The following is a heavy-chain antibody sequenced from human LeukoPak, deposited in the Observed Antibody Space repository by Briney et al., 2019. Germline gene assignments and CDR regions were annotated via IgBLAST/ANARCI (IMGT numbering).Heavy chain of an antibody. CDR2: IKQDGSEK. J-gene: IGHJ4*02. Sequence: PGGSLRLSCAASGFTFSSYWMSWVRQAPGKGLEWVANIKQDGSEKYYVDSVKGRFTISRDNAKNSLYLQMSSLRAADTAVYYCARDLGSGDYFDYWGQGTLVTVSS. CDR1: GFTFSSYW. D-gene: IGHD7-27*01. V-gene: IGHV3-7*01. CDR3: ARDLGSGDYFDY.